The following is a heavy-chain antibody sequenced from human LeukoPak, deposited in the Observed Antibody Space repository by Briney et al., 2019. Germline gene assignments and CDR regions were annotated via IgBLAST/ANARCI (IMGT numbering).Heavy chain of an antibody. CDR3: ARVTSMRCPDA. CDR2: ISSSGNYI. V-gene: IGHV3-21*06. CDR1: GFTFSSYW. Sequence: KSGGSLRLSCAASGFTFSSYWMSWVRQAPGKGLEWVSSISSSGNYIFYLDSLKGRFTISRDNAKNSLYLQMNSLRVEDTAVYYCARVTSMRCPDAWGQGTLVTVSS. D-gene: IGHD2-21*02. J-gene: IGHJ5*02.